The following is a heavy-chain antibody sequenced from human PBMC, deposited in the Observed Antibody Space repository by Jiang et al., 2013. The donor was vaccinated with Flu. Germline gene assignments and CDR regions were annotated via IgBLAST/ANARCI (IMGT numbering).Heavy chain of an antibody. CDR3: TRDPEGLWFGELFL. CDR2: IGGKTYGGTT. Sequence: VQLLESGGGLVQPGRSLRLSCTGSGFSFGDYPMTWFRQAPGKGLEWVGLIGGKTYGGTTGYAASVKGRFTISRDDSRSIAYLQMNSLKIEDTAVYYCTRDPEGLWFGELFLWGHGTQVTVSS. V-gene: IGHV3-49*03. CDR1: GFSFGDYP. D-gene: IGHD3-10*01. J-gene: IGHJ4*01.